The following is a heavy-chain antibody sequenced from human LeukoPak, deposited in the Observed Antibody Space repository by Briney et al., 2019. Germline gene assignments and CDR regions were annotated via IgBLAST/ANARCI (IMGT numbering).Heavy chain of an antibody. Sequence: GGSLRLSCTASGFTFSNYGMSWVRQAPGKGLEWVSAISGSGGSTYYADSVKGRFTISRDKSKNTLYLQMNSLRAEDTAVYYCAKTDQWLVPYYFDSWGQGTLVTVSS. CDR2: ISGSGGST. V-gene: IGHV3-23*01. CDR1: GFTFSNYG. D-gene: IGHD6-19*01. CDR3: AKTDQWLVPYYFDS. J-gene: IGHJ4*02.